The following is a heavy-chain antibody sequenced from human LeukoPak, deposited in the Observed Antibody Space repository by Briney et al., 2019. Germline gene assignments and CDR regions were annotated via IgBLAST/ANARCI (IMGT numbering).Heavy chain of an antibody. CDR1: GASIITGTYY. D-gene: IGHD3-3*01. J-gene: IGHJ5*02. Sequence: SETLSLTCTVSGASIITGTYYWGWIRQPPGKGLDWIGSISYSGSTYYNPSLKSRVTISLDTSMNQSSLKLSSVTAADTAVYYCARQRDFTTTHWFDPWGQGTLVTVSS. V-gene: IGHV4-39*07. CDR2: ISYSGST. CDR3: ARQRDFTTTHWFDP.